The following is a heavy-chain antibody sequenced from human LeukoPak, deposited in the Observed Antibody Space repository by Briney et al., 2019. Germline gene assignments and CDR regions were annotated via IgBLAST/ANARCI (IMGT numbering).Heavy chain of an antibody. CDR1: GYTFTSYG. J-gene: IGHJ4*02. CDR3: AREYYYDSSGYVNYFDY. Sequence: ASVKVSCKASGYTFTSYGISWVRQAPGQGLEWMGWISAYNGNTNYARKLQGRVTMTTDTSTSTAYMELRSLRSDDTAVYYCAREYYYDSSGYVNYFDYWGQGTLVTVSS. CDR2: ISAYNGNT. V-gene: IGHV1-18*01. D-gene: IGHD3-22*01.